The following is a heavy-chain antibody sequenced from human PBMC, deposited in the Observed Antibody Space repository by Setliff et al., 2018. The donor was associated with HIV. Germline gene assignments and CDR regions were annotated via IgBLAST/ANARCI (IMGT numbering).Heavy chain of an antibody. CDR3: ARGPYYYDSSGYYSTLGYYYYYMDV. CDR1: GYIFTSYG. CDR2: ISAYNGNT. V-gene: IGHV1-18*01. D-gene: IGHD3-22*01. Sequence: ASVKVSCKASGYIFTSYGISWVRQAPGQGLEWMGWISAYNGNTNYAQKFQGRVSMTIDTSTSTAYMGLRSLRPDDTAVYFCARGPYYYDSSGYYSTLGYYYYYMDVWGKGTTVTVSS. J-gene: IGHJ6*03.